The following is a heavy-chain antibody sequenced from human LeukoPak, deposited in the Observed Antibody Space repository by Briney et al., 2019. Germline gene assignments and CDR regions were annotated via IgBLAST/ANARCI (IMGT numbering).Heavy chain of an antibody. J-gene: IGHJ4*02. Sequence: GGSLRLSCAASGFTFSSYAMRWVRQAPGKGREWVSGISGSGGRTFYADSGKGRFTISRDIAKNTRYLQMNSLRAEDTAVNSGAKPPGAAAGTDWVFDYWGQGTLVTVSS. D-gene: IGHD6-13*01. V-gene: IGHV3-23*01. CDR1: GFTFSSYA. CDR2: ISGSGGRT. CDR3: AKPPGAAAGTDWVFDY.